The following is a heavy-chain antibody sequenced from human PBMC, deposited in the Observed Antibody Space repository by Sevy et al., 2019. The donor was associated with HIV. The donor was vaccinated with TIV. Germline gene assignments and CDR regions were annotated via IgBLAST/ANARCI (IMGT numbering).Heavy chain of an antibody. Sequence: ASVKVSCKASGYTFTGYYMHWVRQAPGQGLEWMGWINPNSGGTNYAQKFQGRVTMTRDTSIMKTYLELSRLRSDDTAVYYCARVAWGCYFSRGMDVWGQGTTVTVSS. CDR1: GYTFTGYY. CDR3: ARVAWGCYFSRGMDV. V-gene: IGHV1-2*02. J-gene: IGHJ6*02. D-gene: IGHD3-3*01. CDR2: INPNSGGT.